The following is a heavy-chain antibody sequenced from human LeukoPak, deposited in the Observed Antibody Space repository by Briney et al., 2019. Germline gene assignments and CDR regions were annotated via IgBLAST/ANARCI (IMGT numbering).Heavy chain of an antibody. J-gene: IGHJ4*02. CDR1: GGSFSGFY. V-gene: IGHV4-34*01. D-gene: IGHD1-26*01. Sequence: SETLSLTCAVYGGSFSGFYWSWIRQPPGKGLEWIGEINPSGSTNYSPSLKSRVTMSVDTSRKQFSLNLTSVTAADTAVYYCAKGITYYPIKYWGQGALVTVS. CDR3: AKGITYYPIKY. CDR2: INPSGST.